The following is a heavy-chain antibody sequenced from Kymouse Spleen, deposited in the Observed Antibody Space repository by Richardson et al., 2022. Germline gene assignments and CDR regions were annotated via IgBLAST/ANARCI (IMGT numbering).Heavy chain of an antibody. CDR2: IYYSGST. D-gene: IGHD6-6*01. V-gene: IGHV4-61*01. CDR3: ARDSSSSGSFDY. Sequence: QVQLQESGPGLVKPSETLSLTCTVSGGSVSSGSYYWSWIRQPPGKGLEWIGYIYYSGSTNYNPSLKSRVTISVDTSKNQFSLKLSSVTAADTAVYYCARDSSSSGSFDYWGQGTLVTVSS. CDR1: GGSVSSGSYY. J-gene: IGHJ4*02.